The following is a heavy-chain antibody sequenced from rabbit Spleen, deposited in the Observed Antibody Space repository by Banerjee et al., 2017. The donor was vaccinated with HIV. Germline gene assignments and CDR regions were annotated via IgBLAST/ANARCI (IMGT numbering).Heavy chain of an antibody. CDR2: INAVTGRA. J-gene: IGHJ4*01. Sequence: QEQLVESGGGLVQPEGSLQLSCTASGFSFSDKAVMCWVRQAPGKGLEWIACINAVTGRAVYASWAKGRFTFSKTSSTTVTLQMTSLTAADTATYFCARGRNSVGYYSDLWGQGTLVTVS. D-gene: IGHD1-1*01. CDR3: ARGRNSVGYYSDL. CDR1: GFSFSDKAV. V-gene: IGHV1S45*01.